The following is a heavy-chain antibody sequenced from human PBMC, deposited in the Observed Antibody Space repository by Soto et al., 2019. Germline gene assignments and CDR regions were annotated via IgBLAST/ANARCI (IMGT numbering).Heavy chain of an antibody. CDR2: LYWDDDK. J-gene: IGHJ4*02. D-gene: IGHD6-19*01. CDR1: GFALNTNAVG. CDR3: AHRRVRDSSCENFAS. Sequence: QITLKESGPTLVKPTQTLTLTCTFSGFALNTNAVGVAWIRQPPGKALEWLALLYWDDDKRYSPSLKSRLTITTETSKNQVVLTMTNMDPEDTATYYCAHRRVRDSSCENFASWGQGTLVTVSS. V-gene: IGHV2-5*02.